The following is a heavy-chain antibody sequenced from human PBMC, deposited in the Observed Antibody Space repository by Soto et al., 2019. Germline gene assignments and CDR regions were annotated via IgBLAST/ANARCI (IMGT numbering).Heavy chain of an antibody. Sequence: QVQLVQSGAEVKKPGASVKVSCKASGYTFTSYGISWVRQAPGQGLEWMGWISAYNGNTNYAQKLQGRVTMTTDTSAGTGYMELGSVRSDDTAVCYCARDPPAIASAGREDYWGQGTVVTVSS. CDR1: GYTFTSYG. CDR3: ARDPPAIASAGREDY. V-gene: IGHV1-18*01. J-gene: IGHJ4*02. CDR2: ISAYNGNT. D-gene: IGHD6-13*01.